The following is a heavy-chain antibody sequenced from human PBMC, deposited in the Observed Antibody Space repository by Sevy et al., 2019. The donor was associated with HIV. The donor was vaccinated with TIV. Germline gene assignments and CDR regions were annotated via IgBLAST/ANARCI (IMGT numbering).Heavy chain of an antibody. CDR2: ISYDGSNK. CDR3: AKDLGSSGWYVGYYYYYYGMDV. J-gene: IGHJ6*02. CDR1: GFTFSSYG. D-gene: IGHD6-19*01. Sequence: GGSLRLSCAASGFTFSSYGMHWVRQAPGKGLEWVAVISYDGSNKYYADSVKGRFTISRDNSKNTLYLQMNSLRAEDTAVYYCAKDLGSSGWYVGYYYYYYGMDVWDQGTTVTVSS. V-gene: IGHV3-30*18.